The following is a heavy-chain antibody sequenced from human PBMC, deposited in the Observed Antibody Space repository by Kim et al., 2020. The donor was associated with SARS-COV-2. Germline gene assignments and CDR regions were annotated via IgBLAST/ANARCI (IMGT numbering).Heavy chain of an antibody. V-gene: IGHV3-30*18. Sequence: GRSLRLSCAASGFPFSGYGLHWVRQAPGKGLEWLAVISHDESEKFYADSVKGRFTISRDTSNNMLYLEMKSLKTEDTAVYFCAKGSTGSGYSSADHWGQGTMVTVSS. CDR2: ISHDESEK. D-gene: IGHD5-12*01. J-gene: IGHJ5*02. CDR3: AKGSTGSGYSSADH. CDR1: GFPFSGYG.